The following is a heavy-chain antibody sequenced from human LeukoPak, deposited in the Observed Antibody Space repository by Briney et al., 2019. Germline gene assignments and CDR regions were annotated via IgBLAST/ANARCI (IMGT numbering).Heavy chain of an antibody. CDR2: ISSSSSYI. V-gene: IGHV3-21*01. CDR3: AGVSGSPAYYFDY. D-gene: IGHD1-26*01. CDR1: GFTFSSYS. Sequence: GGSLRLSCAASGFTFSSYSMNWVRQAPGKGLEWVSSISSSSSYIYYADSVKGRFTISRDNAKNSLYLQMNSLRAEDTAVYYCAGVSGSPAYYFDYWGQGTLVTVSS. J-gene: IGHJ4*02.